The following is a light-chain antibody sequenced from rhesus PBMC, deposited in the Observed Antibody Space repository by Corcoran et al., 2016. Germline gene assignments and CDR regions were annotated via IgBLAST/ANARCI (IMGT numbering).Light chain of an antibody. V-gene: IGKV3-10*01. CDR1: QSVSSY. CDR2: GAS. CDR3: YQHSSGYRT. Sequence: QVILTQSPATLSLSPGERATLSCRASQSVSSYLAWYQQKPGQAPRLLIYGASSRSTGIPDRCSGSGVGTDFTLTISSLKPEDVGVYHCYQHSSGYRTFGQGTKVEIK. J-gene: IGKJ1*01.